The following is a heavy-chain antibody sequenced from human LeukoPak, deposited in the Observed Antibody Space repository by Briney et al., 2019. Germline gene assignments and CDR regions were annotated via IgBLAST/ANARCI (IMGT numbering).Heavy chain of an antibody. J-gene: IGHJ5*02. Sequence: ASVKVSCKASGYTFTNYYVHWVRQAPGQGLEWMGVINPSGGSTNYAQRFQGRVTMTRDTSTSTVYMELSSLRSEDTAVYYCARDSTVTTFRGCVDPWGQGTLVTVSS. CDR2: INPSGGST. D-gene: IGHD4-17*01. V-gene: IGHV1-46*01. CDR3: ARDSTVTTFRGCVDP. CDR1: GYTFTNYY.